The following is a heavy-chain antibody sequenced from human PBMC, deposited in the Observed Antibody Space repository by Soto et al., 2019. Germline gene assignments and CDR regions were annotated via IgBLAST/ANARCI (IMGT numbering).Heavy chain of an antibody. CDR1: GFTFSSYG. CDR3: ARDRRVAVAGTLDY. D-gene: IGHD6-19*01. J-gene: IGHJ4*02. Sequence: PGGSLRLSCAASGFTFSSYGMHWVRQAPGKGLEWVVVIWYDGSNKYYADSVKGRFTISRDNSKNTLYLQMNSLRAEDTAVYYCARDRRVAVAGTLDYWGQGTLVTV. CDR2: IWYDGSNK. V-gene: IGHV3-33*08.